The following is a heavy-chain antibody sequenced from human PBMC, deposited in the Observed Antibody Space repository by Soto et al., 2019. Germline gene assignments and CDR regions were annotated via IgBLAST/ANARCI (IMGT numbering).Heavy chain of an antibody. CDR2: INHSGRT. J-gene: IGHJ4*02. Sequence: QVQLQQWGAGLLKPSETLSLTCAVYGGSFSAYYWSWIRQPPGKGLEWIGEINHSGRTNYNPSLKSRVTISVDTSKNQFSLKLSSVTAADTAVDYCARGRGWRGPFNYWGQGTLVTVSS. D-gene: IGHD3-3*01. CDR1: GGSFSAYY. V-gene: IGHV4-34*01. CDR3: ARGRGWRGPFNY.